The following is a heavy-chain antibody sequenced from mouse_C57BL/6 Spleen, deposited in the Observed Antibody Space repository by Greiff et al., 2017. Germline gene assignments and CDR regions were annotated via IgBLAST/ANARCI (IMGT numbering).Heavy chain of an antibody. CDR1: GFNIKDYY. D-gene: IGHD1-1*01. CDR2: IDPEDGDT. J-gene: IGHJ2*01. CDR3: TTEVTTVVATRYFDY. Sequence: EVQLQQSGAELVRPGASVKLSCTASGFNIKDYYMHWVKQRPEQGLEWIGRIDPEDGDTEYAPKFQGKATMTADTSSNTAYLQLSSLTSEDTAVYYCTTEVTTVVATRYFDYWGQGTTLTVSS. V-gene: IGHV14-1*01.